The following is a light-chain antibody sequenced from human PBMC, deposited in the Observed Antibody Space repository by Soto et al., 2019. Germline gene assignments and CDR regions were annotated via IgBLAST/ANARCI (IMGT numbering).Light chain of an antibody. Sequence: DIQLTQSPSFLSASVGDRVTITCRASQGISSYLAWYQQKPGKAPKLLIYAASTLQSGVPSRFSGSGSGTEFTLTISSLQPEDFATDYCQQLSSYPITFGQGTRLEIK. V-gene: IGKV1-9*01. CDR2: AAS. J-gene: IGKJ5*01. CDR1: QGISSY. CDR3: QQLSSYPIT.